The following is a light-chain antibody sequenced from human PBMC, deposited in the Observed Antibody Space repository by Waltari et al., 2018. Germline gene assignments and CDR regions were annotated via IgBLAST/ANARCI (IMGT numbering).Light chain of an antibody. CDR2: AAS. CDR1: QGISSY. CDR3: QQYYSYPYT. J-gene: IGKJ2*01. Sequence: AIRITQSPSSLSASTGDRVTITCRASQGISSYLAWYQQKPGKAPKLLISAASTLQSGVPSRFSGSGSGTDFTLTISCLQSEDFATYYCQQYYSYPYTFGQGTKLEIK. V-gene: IGKV1-8*01.